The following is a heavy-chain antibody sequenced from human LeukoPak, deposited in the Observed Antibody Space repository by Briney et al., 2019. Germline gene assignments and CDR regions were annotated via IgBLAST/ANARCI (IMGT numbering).Heavy chain of an antibody. CDR2: IWYDGSTK. D-gene: IGHD3-9*01. Sequence: PGRSLRLSCAASGFPFSDCAVHWVRQAPGKGLEWVAIIWYDGSTKYYADSVKGRFTISRDNSKNTLYLQMNSLRDEDTAVYYCARGLRYFDWSQNWFDPWGQGTLVTVSS. CDR1: GFPFSDCA. CDR3: ARGLRYFDWSQNWFDP. V-gene: IGHV3-33*08. J-gene: IGHJ5*02.